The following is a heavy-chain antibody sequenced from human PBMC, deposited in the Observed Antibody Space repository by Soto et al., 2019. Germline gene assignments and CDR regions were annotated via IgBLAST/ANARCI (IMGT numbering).Heavy chain of an antibody. CDR2: IYYSGST. J-gene: IGHJ3*02. CDR1: GGSVSSGSYY. Sequence: PSETLSLTCTVSGGSVSSGSYYWSWIRQPPGKGLEWLGYIYYSGSTNYNPSLKIRVTISVDTSKNQFSLKLSSVTAADTAVYYCARVDMRVVGYHAFEIWGQGTMVTVSS. CDR3: ARVDMRVVGYHAFEI. V-gene: IGHV4-61*01. D-gene: IGHD3-22*01.